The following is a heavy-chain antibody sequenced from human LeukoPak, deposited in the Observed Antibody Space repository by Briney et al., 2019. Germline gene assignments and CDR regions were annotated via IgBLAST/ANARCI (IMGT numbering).Heavy chain of an antibody. D-gene: IGHD6-19*01. V-gene: IGHV4-34*01. CDR3: ARVQQWLLHFDY. CDR2: INHSGST. CDR1: GGSFSGYY. Sequence: SETLSLTCAVYGGSFSGYYWSWIRQPPGKGLEWIGEINHSGSTNYNPSLKSRVTISVDTSKNQFSLKLSSVTAADTAVYYCARVQQWLLHFDYWGQGTLVTVSS. J-gene: IGHJ4*02.